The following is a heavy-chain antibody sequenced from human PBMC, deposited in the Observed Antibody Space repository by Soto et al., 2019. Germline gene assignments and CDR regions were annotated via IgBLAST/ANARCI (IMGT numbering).Heavy chain of an antibody. CDR2: ISRNGGST. J-gene: IGHJ4*02. CDR1: GFTFSNSG. CDR3: VKGADSSGWYDY. Sequence: PGGSLRLSCSASGFTFSNSGMHWVRQAPGKGLEYVSAISRNGGSTYYADSVRGRFTISRDNSKNTLYLQMSSLRSEDAAVYYCVKGADSSGWYDYWGPGTLVTVSS. D-gene: IGHD6-13*01. V-gene: IGHV3-64D*08.